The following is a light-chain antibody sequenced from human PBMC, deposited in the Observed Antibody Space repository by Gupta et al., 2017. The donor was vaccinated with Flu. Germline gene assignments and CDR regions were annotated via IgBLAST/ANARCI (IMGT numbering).Light chain of an antibody. CDR3: SSYTTTSASVL. CDR1: STAVSDYDY. V-gene: IGLV2-14*03. CDR2: DVS. Sequence: STAVSDYDYVTWYKQHPGKAPQLIIYDVSQRPSGVSDRLSGSKSGSTASLAISGLQADDEADYYCSSYTTTSASVLFGGGTKLSVL. J-gene: IGLJ2*01.